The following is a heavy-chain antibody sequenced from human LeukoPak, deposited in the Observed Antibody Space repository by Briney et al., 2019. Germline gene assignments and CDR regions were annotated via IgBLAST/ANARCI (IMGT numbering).Heavy chain of an antibody. V-gene: IGHV4-34*01. CDR2: INLRGTT. Sequence: SETLSLTCAVYGGSFTTYYGTWIRQPPGKGLEWIGEINLRGTTNYNPSLKSRVTISLDTSKNQFSLKLTSVTAADTAVYFCARGPYSYDSSGAFDIWGQGTMVTVSS. J-gene: IGHJ3*02. CDR1: GGSFTTYY. D-gene: IGHD3-22*01. CDR3: ARGPYSYDSSGAFDI.